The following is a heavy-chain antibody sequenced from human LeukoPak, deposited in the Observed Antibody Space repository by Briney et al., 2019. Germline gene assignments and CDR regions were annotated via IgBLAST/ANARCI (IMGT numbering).Heavy chain of an antibody. D-gene: IGHD1-7*01. V-gene: IGHV4-59*01. Sequence: SETLSLTCTVSGGSISSYYWSWIRQPPGKGLEWIGYIYYSGSTNYNPSLESRVTISVDTSKNQFSLKLSSVTAADTAVYYCARDGTTGGGDFFDYWGQGTLVTVSS. CDR3: ARDGTTGGGDFFDY. CDR2: IYYSGST. CDR1: GGSISSYY. J-gene: IGHJ4*02.